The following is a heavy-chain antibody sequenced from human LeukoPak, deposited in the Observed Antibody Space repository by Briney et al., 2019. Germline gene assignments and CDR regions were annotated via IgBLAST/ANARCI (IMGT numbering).Heavy chain of an antibody. D-gene: IGHD3-3*01. Sequence: PSETLSLTCAVSGGSITSYYWSWIRLPPGKGLEWIGYIYYSGSTNYNPSLKSRVTISVDTSKNQFSLKLYSVTAADTAIYYCQSRFLEWLLDYWGQGTLVTVSS. CDR3: QSRFLEWLLDY. J-gene: IGHJ4*02. V-gene: IGHV4-59*01. CDR1: GGSITSYY. CDR2: IYYSGST.